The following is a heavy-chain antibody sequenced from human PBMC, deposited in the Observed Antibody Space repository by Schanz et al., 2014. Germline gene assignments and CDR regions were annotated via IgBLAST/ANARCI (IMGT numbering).Heavy chain of an antibody. CDR3: AKGSMAARPLLPTDYYFYGTDI. Sequence: QVQLVESGGGVVQPGGSLRLSCAASGFTFSNFGMHWVRQAPGKGLEWVAFIWHDVTKRSYADSEKGRFTVSRDNSKNALYLQMNSLRAEDTAVYYCAKGSMAARPLLPTDYYFYGTDIWGQGTTVTVSS. CDR2: IWHDVTKR. J-gene: IGHJ6*02. V-gene: IGHV3-30*02. CDR1: GFTFSNFG. D-gene: IGHD6-6*01.